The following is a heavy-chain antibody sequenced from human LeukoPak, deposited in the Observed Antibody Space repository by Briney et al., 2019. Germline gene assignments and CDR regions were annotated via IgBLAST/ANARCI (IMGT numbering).Heavy chain of an antibody. CDR1: GYTFTGYY. CDR2: INPNSGGT. J-gene: IGHJ4*02. D-gene: IGHD4-17*01. V-gene: IGHV1-2*02. CDR3: ARHYGDYYFDY. Sequence: ASVKVSCRASGYTFTGYYMHWVRQAPGQGLEWMGWINPNSGGTNYAQKFQGRVTMTRDTSISTAYMELSSLRSDDTAVYYCARHYGDYYFDYWGQGTLVTVSS.